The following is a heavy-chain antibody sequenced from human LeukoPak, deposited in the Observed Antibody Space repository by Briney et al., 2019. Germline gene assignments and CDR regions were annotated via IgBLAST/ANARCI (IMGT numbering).Heavy chain of an antibody. CDR2: INHSGST. J-gene: IGHJ4*02. V-gene: IGHV4-34*01. CDR1: GGSFSGYY. CDR3: ARDGYNYFFDY. D-gene: IGHD5-24*01. Sequence: SETLSLTCAVYGGSFSGYYWSWIRQPPGKGLEWIGEINHSGSTNYNPSLKSRVTISVDTSKNQFSLKLSSVTAADTAVYYCARDGYNYFFDYWGQGTLVTVSS.